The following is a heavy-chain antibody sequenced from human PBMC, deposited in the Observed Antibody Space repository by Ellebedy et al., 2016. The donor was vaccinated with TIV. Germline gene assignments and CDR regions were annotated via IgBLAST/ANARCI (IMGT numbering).Heavy chain of an antibody. J-gene: IGHJ3*02. V-gene: IGHV3-21*01. Sequence: GGSLRLSXVASGFSFDTYSINWVRQAPGKGLEWVSSISLSSRYIFYADSVRGRFTISRDNANNSLFLQMNSLGVEDTAVYYCARDEGDTVWGFDIWGQGTMVAVSS. D-gene: IGHD2-15*01. CDR3: ARDEGDTVWGFDI. CDR2: ISLSSRYI. CDR1: GFSFDTYS.